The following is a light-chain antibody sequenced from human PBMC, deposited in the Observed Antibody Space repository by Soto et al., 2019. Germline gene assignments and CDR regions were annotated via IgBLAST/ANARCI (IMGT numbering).Light chain of an antibody. CDR2: DVS. CDR1: SRVVGGYNY. V-gene: IGLV2-14*01. CDR3: ISYTSSSLYV. Sequence: QSALTQPASVSGSPGQSITISCTGTSRVVGGYNYVSWYQQHPGKAPELMIHDVSNRPSGVSNRFSGSKSGNTASLTISGLQAEDEAEYYCISYTSSSLYVFGTGTKVTVL. J-gene: IGLJ1*01.